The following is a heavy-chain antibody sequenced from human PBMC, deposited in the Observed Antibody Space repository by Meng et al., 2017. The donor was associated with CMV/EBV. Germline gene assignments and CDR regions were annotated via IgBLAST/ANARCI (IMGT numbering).Heavy chain of an antibody. J-gene: IGHJ4*02. CDR2: ISSSSSYI. CDR3: ARGNDFWSGPDDY. V-gene: IGHV3-21*01. D-gene: IGHD3-3*01. CDR1: GFTFSSYS. Sequence: AGSLRLSCAASGFTFSSYSLNWVRQAPGKGLEWVSSISSSSSYIYYADSVKGRFTISRDNAKNSLYLQMNSLRAEDTAVYYWARGNDFWSGPDDYWGQGTLVTVSS.